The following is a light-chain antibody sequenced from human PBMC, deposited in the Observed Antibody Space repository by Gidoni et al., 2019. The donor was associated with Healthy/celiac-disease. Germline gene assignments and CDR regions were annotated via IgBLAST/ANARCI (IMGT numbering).Light chain of an antibody. CDR1: QSVRSY. CDR2: DAS. J-gene: IGKJ4*01. Sequence: IVLPHSPAPLSLSPGERATLSCRAIQSVRSYLAWYQQKPGQAPRLLIYDASNSTTGIPARFSGSGAGTDFTLTISSLEPEDFAVYHCQQRSNWPLTFGGXTKVEIK. CDR3: QQRSNWPLT. V-gene: IGKV3-11*01.